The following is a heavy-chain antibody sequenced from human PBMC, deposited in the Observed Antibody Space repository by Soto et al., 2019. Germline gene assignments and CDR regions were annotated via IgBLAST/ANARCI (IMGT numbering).Heavy chain of an antibody. Sequence: QVQLVQSGAEVKKPGSSVKVSCKASGGTFSSYTISWVRQAPGQGLEWMGRIIPILGIANYAQKFQGRVTXXAXKXXSTADTELSSLRSEDTAVYYCARAHCSSTSCYVDYWGQGTLVTVSS. J-gene: IGHJ4*02. V-gene: IGHV1-69*02. CDR3: ARAHCSSTSCYVDY. CDR2: IIPILGIA. D-gene: IGHD2-2*01. CDR1: GGTFSSYT.